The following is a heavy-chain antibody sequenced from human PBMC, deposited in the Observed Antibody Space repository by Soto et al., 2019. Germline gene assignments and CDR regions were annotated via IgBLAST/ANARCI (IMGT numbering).Heavy chain of an antibody. CDR2: ISYDGSNK. CDR1: GFTFSSYA. D-gene: IGHD3-9*01. Sequence: GESLKISCAASGFTFSSYAMHWVRQAPGKGLEWVAVISYDGSNKYYADSVKGRFTISRDNSKNTLYLQMNSLRAEDTAVYYCARERDFDWLLFFDYWGQGTLVTVSS. J-gene: IGHJ4*02. CDR3: ARERDFDWLLFFDY. V-gene: IGHV3-30-3*01.